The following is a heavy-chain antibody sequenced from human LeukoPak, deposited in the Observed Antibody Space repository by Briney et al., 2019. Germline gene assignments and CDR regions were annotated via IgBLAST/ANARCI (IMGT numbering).Heavy chain of an antibody. V-gene: IGHV2-70*01. Sequence: SGPTLVNPTQTLTLTCTFSGFSLSTSGMCVSWIRQPPVKALEWLALIDWDDDKYYSTSLKTRLTISKDTSKNQVVLTMTNMDPVDTATYYCARDVQMYDWNYVVTDYWGQGTLVTVSS. D-gene: IGHD1-7*01. CDR1: GFSLSTSGMC. CDR2: IDWDDDK. CDR3: ARDVQMYDWNYVVTDY. J-gene: IGHJ4*02.